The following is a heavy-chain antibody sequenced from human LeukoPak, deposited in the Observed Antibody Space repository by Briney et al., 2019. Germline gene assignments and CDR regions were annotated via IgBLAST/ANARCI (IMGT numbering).Heavy chain of an antibody. D-gene: IGHD2-15*01. CDR1: GFTFSSYA. CDR2: ITGGGDTT. Sequence: GGSLRLSCAASGFTFSSYAMTWVRQAPGKGLEWVSSITGGGDTTYYADSVRGRFTISRDNSKNTLSLQTNSLRAEDTAAYYCATKSSEVVVAATDYWGQGALVTVSS. J-gene: IGHJ4*02. V-gene: IGHV3-23*01. CDR3: ATKSSEVVVAATDY.